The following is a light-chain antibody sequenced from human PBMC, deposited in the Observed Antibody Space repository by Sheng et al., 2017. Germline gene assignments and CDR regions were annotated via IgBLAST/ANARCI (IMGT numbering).Light chain of an antibody. Sequence: DIQLTQSPSFLSASVGDRVTITCRASQGIISYLAWYQQKPGKAPKLLIYSASTLQSGVPSRFSGSGSGTDFTLTINSLQPEDFATYYCQQSSNTPPTTFG. CDR1: QGIISY. V-gene: IGKV1-9*01. J-gene: IGKJ1*01. CDR3: QQSSNTPPTT. CDR2: SAS.